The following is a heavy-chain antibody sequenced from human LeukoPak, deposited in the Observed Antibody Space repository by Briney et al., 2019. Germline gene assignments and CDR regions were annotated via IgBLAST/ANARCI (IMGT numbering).Heavy chain of an antibody. V-gene: IGHV4-59*01. D-gene: IGHD2-2*01. CDR2: IYYSGTT. J-gene: IGHJ6*02. CDR3: AREKLSTSWYGGSRDYRHYFYGMDV. CDR1: VDSFTTYY. Sequence: PSESLSLTCSLSVDSFTTYYWSWLRQPPGKGLEWIGYIYYSGTTNYNPSLETRVTISIDRPKNQFSLKLASVTAADTAVYYCAREKLSTSWYGGSRDYRHYFYGMDVWGQGTTVTVSS.